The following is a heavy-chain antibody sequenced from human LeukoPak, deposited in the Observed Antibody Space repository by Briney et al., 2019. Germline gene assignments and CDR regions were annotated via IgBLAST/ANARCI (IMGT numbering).Heavy chain of an antibody. CDR3: ARSLPYGTTWYGRSDF. J-gene: IGHJ4*02. V-gene: IGHV3-7*03. CDR1: GGSFGTHS. D-gene: IGHD6-13*01. Sequence: LSLTCAIYGGSFGTHSWTWVRQAPGKGLEWVANIRQDGDTKYYVDSVKGRFTISRDNAMNSLYLQMSSLRAEDTAIYYCARSLPYGTTWYGRSDFWGQGTLVTVSS. CDR2: IRQDGDTK.